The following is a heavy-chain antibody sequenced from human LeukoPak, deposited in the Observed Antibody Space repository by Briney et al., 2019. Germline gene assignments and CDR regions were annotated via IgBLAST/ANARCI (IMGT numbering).Heavy chain of an antibody. J-gene: IGHJ3*02. D-gene: IGHD2-21*02. V-gene: IGHV3-23*01. Sequence: GGSLTLSCAASGFTFSSFALNWVRQAPGKGPEWVSAISGSGGKTWYADSVKGRFTISRDDSKNTLYLQMNSLRAEDTAVYYCAKDPIVFNSGDYYLGAFNIWGRGTMVTVSS. CDR1: GFTFSSFA. CDR3: AKDPIVFNSGDYYLGAFNI. CDR2: ISGSGGKT.